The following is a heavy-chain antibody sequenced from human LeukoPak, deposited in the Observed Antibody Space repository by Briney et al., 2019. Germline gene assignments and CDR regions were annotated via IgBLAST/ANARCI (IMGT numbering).Heavy chain of an antibody. V-gene: IGHV3-64*02. Sequence: GGSLRLSCAGSGFTFSSYAMHWVRQAPGKGLEFVSTINSNGRTTNYADSVKGRFTVSRDNSKNTLYLQMGGLRVEDMAVYYCARGDQLLFDAFDIWGQGTMVTVSS. CDR2: INSNGRTT. CDR3: ARGDQLLFDAFDI. D-gene: IGHD2-2*01. J-gene: IGHJ3*02. CDR1: GFTFSSYA.